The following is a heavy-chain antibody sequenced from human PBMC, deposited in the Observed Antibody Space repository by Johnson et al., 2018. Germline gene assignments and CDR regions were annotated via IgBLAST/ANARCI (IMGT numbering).Heavy chain of an antibody. V-gene: IGHV4-34*01. CDR3: ARGPPYEELSTAYYYKYYYRDV. CDR1: GGSFSGYF. D-gene: IGHD3-16*02. CDR2: INDSGST. J-gene: IGHJ6*03. Sequence: QVQLQQWGAGLLKPSETLSLTCDVYGGSFSGYFWTWIRQPPGKGLEFIGEINDSGSTNYNPSLNSRVTLSVDTSKNQFSLKLRSVTAADTAVYYCARGPPYEELSTAYYYKYYYRDVWGEGTTVTVSS.